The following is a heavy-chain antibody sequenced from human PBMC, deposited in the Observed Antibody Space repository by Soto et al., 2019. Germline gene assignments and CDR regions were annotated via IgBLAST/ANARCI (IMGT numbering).Heavy chain of an antibody. CDR2: ISYDGSNK. J-gene: IGHJ4*02. CDR1: GFTFSSYA. D-gene: IGHD5-12*01. Sequence: QVQLVESGGGVVQPGRSLRLSCAASGFTFSSYAMHGVRQAPGKGLEWVAVISYDGSNKYYADSVKGRFTISRDNSKNTLYLQMNSLRAEDTAVYYCARVYGGYNHYFDYWGQGTLVTVSS. V-gene: IGHV3-30-3*01. CDR3: ARVYGGYNHYFDY.